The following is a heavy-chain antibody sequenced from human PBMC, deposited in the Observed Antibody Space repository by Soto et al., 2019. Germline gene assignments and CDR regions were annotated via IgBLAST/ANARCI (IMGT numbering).Heavy chain of an antibody. J-gene: IGHJ4*02. CDR1: CYSITSGYY. Sequence: PSETLSFTCAVSCYSITSGYYWGWIRQPPGKGLEWIGSIYHSGSTYYNPSLKSRVTISVDTPQKLFSLKLSSVTAAATAVYYCARLTYSYSGYDETYFVYWGQGTLVTVSS. D-gene: IGHD5-12*01. CDR3: ARLTYSYSGYDETYFVY. V-gene: IGHV4-38-2*01. CDR2: IYHSGST.